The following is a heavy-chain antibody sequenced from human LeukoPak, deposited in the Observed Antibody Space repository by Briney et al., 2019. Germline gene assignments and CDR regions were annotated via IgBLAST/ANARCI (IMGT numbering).Heavy chain of an antibody. J-gene: IGHJ3*02. CDR1: GFMFEDYA. V-gene: IGHV3-9*01. CDR3: ANQFNSGGAMGAFDI. D-gene: IGHD3-16*01. Sequence: GGSLRLSCAASGFMFEDYAMHWVRQGPGKALEWVAGITWNSAKIGYADSVKGRFTISRDNPKNSLYLHLNSLRPEDTALYYCANQFNSGGAMGAFDIWGQGTMVTVSS. CDR2: ITWNSAKI.